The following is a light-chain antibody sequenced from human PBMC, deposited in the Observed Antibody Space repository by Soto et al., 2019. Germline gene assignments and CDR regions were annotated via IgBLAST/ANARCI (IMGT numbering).Light chain of an antibody. CDR1: RSDIGSYNL. J-gene: IGLJ2*01. CDR3: CSYAGRNTYVV. CDR2: EDS. V-gene: IGLV2-23*01. Sequence: QSVLTQPTSVSGSLGQSFTISCTGSRSDIGSYNLVSWYQQHPGKVPKLMIYEDSKRPSGSSTRFSGSKSGNTASLTISGLQAEDEGDYYCCSYAGRNTYVVFGGGTKVTVL.